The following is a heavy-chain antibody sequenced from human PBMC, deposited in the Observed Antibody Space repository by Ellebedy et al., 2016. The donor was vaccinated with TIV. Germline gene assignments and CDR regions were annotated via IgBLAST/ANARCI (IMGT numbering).Heavy chain of an antibody. CDR3: AKTDGSGSYVAYDY. Sequence: GGSLRLXCAASGFTVSSNYMSWVRQAPGKGLEWVSTISATAASTYYADAVRGRFTISRDNSKNTLYLQMNSLRAEDTAVYCCAKTDGSGSYVAYDYWGQGILVTVSS. V-gene: IGHV3-23*01. CDR2: ISATAAST. D-gene: IGHD3-10*01. J-gene: IGHJ4*02. CDR1: GFTVSSNY.